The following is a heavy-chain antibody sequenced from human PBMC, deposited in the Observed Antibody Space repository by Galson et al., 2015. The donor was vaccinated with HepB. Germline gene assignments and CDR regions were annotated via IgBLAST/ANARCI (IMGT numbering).Heavy chain of an antibody. J-gene: IGHJ1*01. V-gene: IGHV3-23*01. CDR3: ATRSGASGWYSYFQH. CDR2: MSDNGDNT. D-gene: IGHD6-19*01. Sequence: PGKGLEWVSGMSDNGDNTFYADSVKGRFTISRDISKNTVYLQMNSLRVEDTAVYYCATRSGASGWYSYFQHWGQGTLVTVSS.